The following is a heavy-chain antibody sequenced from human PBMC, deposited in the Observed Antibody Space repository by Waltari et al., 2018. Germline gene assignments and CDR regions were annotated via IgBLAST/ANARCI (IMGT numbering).Heavy chain of an antibody. CDR3: ARAPSIAARPDAFDI. J-gene: IGHJ3*02. CDR1: GGSFSGYY. CDR2: INHSGST. Sequence: QVQLQQWGAGLLKPSETLSLTCAVYGGSFSGYYWSWIRQPPGKGLEWIGEINHSGSTNYNPSLKSRVTISVDTSKNQFSLKLSSVTAADTAVYYCARAPSIAARPDAFDIWGQGTMVTVSS. V-gene: IGHV4-34*01. D-gene: IGHD6-6*01.